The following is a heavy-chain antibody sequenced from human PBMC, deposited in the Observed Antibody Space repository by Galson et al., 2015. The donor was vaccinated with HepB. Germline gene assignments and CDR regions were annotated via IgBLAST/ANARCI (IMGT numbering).Heavy chain of an antibody. V-gene: IGHV3-30*09. CDR2: ITYDASKT. D-gene: IGHD5-24*01. CDR3: ARDFVSDRSERWLRQNHFDS. J-gene: IGHJ4*02. CDR1: GFTFSTYS. Sequence: SLRLSCAASGFTFSTYSFHWLRQAPGKGLEWVAVITYDASKTYYAASVKGRFVISRDNSKNTLYLQLSSLSAEDTAVYHCARDFVSDRSERWLRQNHFDSWGQGTMVTVSS.